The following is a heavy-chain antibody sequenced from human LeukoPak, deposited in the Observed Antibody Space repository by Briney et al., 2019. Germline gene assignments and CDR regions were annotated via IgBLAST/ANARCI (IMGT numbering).Heavy chain of an antibody. CDR1: GFTVNSNY. Sequence: PGGSLRLSCAASGFTVNSNYMSWVRQAPGKGLEWWSGIYSGDTIYYTDCVKGRFTISRANSKNPLYLQMNSLRADDTPVCYCARGVGTTFHFDYWGQGTLVTVSS. CDR3: ARGVGTTFHFDY. J-gene: IGHJ4*02. CDR2: IYSGDTI. V-gene: IGHV3-53*01. D-gene: IGHD1-26*01.